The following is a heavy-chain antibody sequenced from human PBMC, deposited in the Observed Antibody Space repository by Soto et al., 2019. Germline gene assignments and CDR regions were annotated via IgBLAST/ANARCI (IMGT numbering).Heavy chain of an antibody. CDR2: ISYDGSNK. D-gene: IGHD6-19*01. CDR1: GFTFSSYA. V-gene: IGHV3-30-3*01. J-gene: IGHJ4*02. Sequence: GGSLRLSCAASGFTFSSYAMHWVRQAPGKGLEWVAVISYDGSNKYYADSVKGRFTISRDNSKNTLYLQMNSLRAEDTAVYYCARDSSGWYIGPLSAAPPLMGIDYWGQGTLVTVSS. CDR3: ARDSSGWYIGPLSAAPPLMGIDY.